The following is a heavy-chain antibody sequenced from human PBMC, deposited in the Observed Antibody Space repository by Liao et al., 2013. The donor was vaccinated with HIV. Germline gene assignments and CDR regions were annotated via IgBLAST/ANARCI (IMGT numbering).Heavy chain of an antibody. J-gene: IGHJ4*02. CDR3: ARGTDFDY. D-gene: IGHD1-14*01. CDR1: GGSISSHY. V-gene: IGHV4-4*07. Sequence: QVQLQESGPGLVRPSETLSLTCTVSGGSISSHYWSWIRQPAGKGLECIGRVYGSGNTNYNPSLKTRVSISADSSTNRFSLLMTSVTAADTAVYYCARGTDFDYWGLGTRVTVSS. CDR2: VYGSGNT.